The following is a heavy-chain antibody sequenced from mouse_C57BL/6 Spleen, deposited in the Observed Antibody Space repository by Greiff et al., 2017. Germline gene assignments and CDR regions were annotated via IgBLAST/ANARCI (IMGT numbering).Heavy chain of an antibody. CDR2: ISNGGGST. V-gene: IGHV5-12*01. D-gene: IGHD1-1*01. Sequence: EVHLVESGGGLVQPGGSLKLSCAASGFTFSDYYMYWVRQTPEKRLEWVAYISNGGGSTYYPDTVKGRFTISRDNAKNTLYLQMSRLKSEDTAMYYCARQGLDYGSSAAGYFDVWGTGTTVTVSS. CDR3: ARQGLDYGSSAAGYFDV. CDR1: GFTFSDYY. J-gene: IGHJ1*03.